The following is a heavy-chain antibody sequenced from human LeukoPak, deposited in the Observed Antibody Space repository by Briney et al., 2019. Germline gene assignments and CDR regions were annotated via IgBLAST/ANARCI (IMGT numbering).Heavy chain of an antibody. D-gene: IGHD2-2*01. Sequence: SENQSLTCTDSAGSISSSSPSSGWLRQPPGKGLEWFGSISYSGSTYSKPSLKTRATMSVDTSENQCSLKLSSVTAADSTVYYCVRIYCTSTSCYGDSYYGMDVWGQGTTVTVSS. CDR3: VRIYCTSTSCYGDSYYGMDV. V-gene: IGHV4-39*01. CDR1: AGSISSSSPS. J-gene: IGHJ6*02. CDR2: ISYSGST.